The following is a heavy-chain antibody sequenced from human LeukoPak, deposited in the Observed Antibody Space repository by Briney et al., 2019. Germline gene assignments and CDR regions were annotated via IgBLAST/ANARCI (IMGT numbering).Heavy chain of an antibody. J-gene: IGHJ4*02. CDR3: ARVTDIAVAGTAFDY. Sequence: GGSLRLSCAASGFTFSSYCMHWVRQAPGKGLEGVAVIWYDGSNKYYADSVKGRFTISRDNSKNTLYLQMNSLRAEDTAVYYCARVTDIAVAGTAFDYWGQGTLVTVSS. CDR2: IWYDGSNK. D-gene: IGHD6-19*01. CDR1: GFTFSSYC. V-gene: IGHV3-33*01.